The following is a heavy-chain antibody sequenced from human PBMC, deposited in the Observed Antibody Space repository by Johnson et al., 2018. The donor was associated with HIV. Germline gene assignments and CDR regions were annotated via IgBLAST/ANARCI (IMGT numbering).Heavy chain of an antibody. CDR3: ASITMIVVSNLGAFDI. CDR1: GFSVSCNY. J-gene: IGHJ3*02. V-gene: IGHV3-66*01. Sequence: VQLVESGGGLVQPGGSLRLSCAASGFSVSCNYMSWVRQAPGKGLEWVSVIYSGGSTYYADSVKGRFTISRDNSKNTLYLQMNSLRAEDTAVYYCASITMIVVSNLGAFDIWGQGTMVTVSS. CDR2: IYSGGST. D-gene: IGHD3-22*01.